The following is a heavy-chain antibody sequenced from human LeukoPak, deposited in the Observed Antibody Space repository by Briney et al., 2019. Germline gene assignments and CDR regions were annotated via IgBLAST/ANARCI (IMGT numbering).Heavy chain of an antibody. Sequence: GASVKVSCKASGYTFTGYYMHWVRQAPGQGLEWMGWINPNSGGTNYAQKFQGRVTMTRDTSISTAYMELSSLRSGDTAVYYCARDERYYSSGYPFDYWGQGTLVTVSS. CDR1: GYTFTGYY. J-gene: IGHJ4*02. V-gene: IGHV1-2*02. D-gene: IGHD3-22*01. CDR3: ARDERYYSSGYPFDY. CDR2: INPNSGGT.